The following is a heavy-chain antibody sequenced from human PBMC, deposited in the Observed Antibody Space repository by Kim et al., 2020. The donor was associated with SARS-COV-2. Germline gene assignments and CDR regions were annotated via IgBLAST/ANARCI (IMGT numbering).Heavy chain of an antibody. Sequence: GGSLRLSCAASGFTFSSYSMNWVRQAPGKGLEWVSSISSSSSYIYYADSVKGRFTISRDNAKNSLYLQMNSLRAEDTAVYYCARVAPKSSGYDHKVIDYWGQGTLVTVSS. D-gene: IGHD5-12*01. CDR2: ISSSSSYI. J-gene: IGHJ4*02. CDR1: GFTFSSYS. CDR3: ARVAPKSSGYDHKVIDY. V-gene: IGHV3-21*01.